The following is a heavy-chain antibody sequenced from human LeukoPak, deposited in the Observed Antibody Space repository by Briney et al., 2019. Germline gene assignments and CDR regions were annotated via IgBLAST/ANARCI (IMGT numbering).Heavy chain of an antibody. CDR2: ISSSGSTI. D-gene: IGHD3-16*01. Sequence: GRSLRFSCAASGFTFDDYAMHWVRQAPGKGLEWDSYISSSGSTIYYADSVKGRFTISRDNAKNSLYLQMNSLRAEDTAVYYCARPPGLLGETPWGQGTLVTVSS. CDR3: ARPPGLLGETP. CDR1: GFTFDDYA. V-gene: IGHV3-11*01. J-gene: IGHJ5*02.